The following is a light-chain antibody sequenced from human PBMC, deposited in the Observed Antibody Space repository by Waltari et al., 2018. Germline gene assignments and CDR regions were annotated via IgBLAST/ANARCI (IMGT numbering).Light chain of an antibody. CDR1: SSAVEGFNF. Sequence: QSALTQPASMSGSPGQSITISCTGTSSAVEGFNFVSWYQQNPGKAPKLIIYDVANRPSGVSHRFSGSRSDNTASLTISGLQAEDEADYYCSSYTSVNTRFGGGTKLTVL. CDR3: SSYTSVNTR. CDR2: DVA. J-gene: IGLJ2*01. V-gene: IGLV2-14*03.